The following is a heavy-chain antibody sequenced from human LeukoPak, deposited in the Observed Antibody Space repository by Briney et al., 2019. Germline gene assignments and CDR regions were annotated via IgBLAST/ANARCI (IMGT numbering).Heavy chain of an antibody. CDR2: INTDGTIT. V-gene: IGHV3-74*01. CDR3: ARGGYSWGYAFDI. J-gene: IGHJ3*02. Sequence: QAGGSLRLSCAASGFTFDDYAMHWVRQAPGKGLVWVSHINTDGTITRYADSVKGRFTISRDNAKNTLYLQMNSLRAEDTAVYFCARGGYSWGYAFDIWGQGTMVTVSS. CDR1: GFTFDDYA. D-gene: IGHD5-18*01.